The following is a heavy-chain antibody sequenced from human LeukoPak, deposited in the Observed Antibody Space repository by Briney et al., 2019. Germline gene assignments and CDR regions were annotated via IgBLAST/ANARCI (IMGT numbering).Heavy chain of an antibody. D-gene: IGHD3-10*01. J-gene: IGHJ6*03. CDR2: MYYSGST. CDR1: GGAISRSSYY. V-gene: IGHV4-39*07. CDR3: ARVPGDSGSYSGDDYYYYYMDV. Sequence: SETLSLTCTVSGGAISRSSYYWGWIRQPPGKGLEWIGSMYYSGSTYYNPSLKSRVTISVDTSKNQFSLKLSSVTAADTAVYYCARVPGDSGSYSGDDYYYYYMDVWGKGTTVTVSS.